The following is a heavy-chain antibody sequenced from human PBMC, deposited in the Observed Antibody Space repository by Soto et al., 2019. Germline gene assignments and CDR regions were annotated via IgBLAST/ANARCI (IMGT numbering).Heavy chain of an antibody. CDR2: MSYDGSSK. D-gene: IGHD6-19*01. Sequence: QVQLVESGGGVVQPGSSLRLSCAASGFNFSSFGMHWVRQAPGKGLEWVALMSYDGSSKYYQDSLKGRFTISRDKSKNTLYLQMSSLRVEDTAVYYCAKDRGSSSADLEYWGQGTLVTVSS. CDR1: GFNFSSFG. V-gene: IGHV3-30*18. CDR3: AKDRGSSSADLEY. J-gene: IGHJ4*02.